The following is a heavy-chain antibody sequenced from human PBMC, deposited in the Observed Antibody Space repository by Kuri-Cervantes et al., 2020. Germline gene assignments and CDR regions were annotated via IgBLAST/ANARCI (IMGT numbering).Heavy chain of an antibody. D-gene: IGHD5-24*01. J-gene: IGHJ6*02. CDR3: AREPPPQQLRRNYYYGMDV. CDR2: IYSGGST. Sequence: GESLKISCAASGFTVSSNYMSWVRQAPGKGLEWVSLIYSGGSTSYADSVKGRFTISRDNSKNTLYLQMNSLRAEDTAVYYCAREPPPQQLRRNYYYGMDVWGQGTTVTVSS. CDR1: GFTVSSNY. V-gene: IGHV3-53*01.